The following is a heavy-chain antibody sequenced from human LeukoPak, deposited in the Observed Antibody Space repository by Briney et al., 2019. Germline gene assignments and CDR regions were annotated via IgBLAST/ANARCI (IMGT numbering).Heavy chain of an antibody. J-gene: IGHJ4*02. V-gene: IGHV4-34*01. CDR2: INHSGST. CDR1: GGSFSGYY. CDR3: AGGRYYYGSGSYEG. Sequence: PSETLSLTCAVYGGSFSGYYWSWIRQPPGKGLEWIGEINHSGSTNYNPSLKSRVTISVDTSKNQFSLKLSSVTAADTAVYYCAGGRYYYGSGSYEGWGQGTLVTVSS. D-gene: IGHD3-10*01.